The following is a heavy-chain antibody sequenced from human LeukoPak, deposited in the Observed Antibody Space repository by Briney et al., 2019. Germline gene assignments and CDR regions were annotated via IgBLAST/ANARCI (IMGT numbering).Heavy chain of an antibody. CDR2: ISPNSGGT. CDR3: ARVHWRPATHWFDP. Sequence: ASVKVSCKASGYTFTDYYMYWVRQAPGQGLEYMGWISPNSGGTNYAQKFQGRVTMTRDTSISTAYMELSSLRSDDTAMYYCARVHWRPATHWFDPWGQGTLVTASS. D-gene: IGHD2-2*01. CDR1: GYTFTDYY. J-gene: IGHJ5*02. V-gene: IGHV1-2*02.